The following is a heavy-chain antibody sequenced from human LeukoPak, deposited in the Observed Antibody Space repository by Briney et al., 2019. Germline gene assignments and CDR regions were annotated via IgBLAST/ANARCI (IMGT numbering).Heavy chain of an antibody. CDR1: GFTFSSYA. V-gene: IGHV3-23*01. Sequence: PGGSLRLSCAAFGFTFSSYAMSWVRQAPGKGLEWVSTLSAGGGNTYYADSVKGRFTISRDNSKNTLYLQMNSLRAEDTAVYYCAKGGSYGDPGDYWGQGTLVTVSS. D-gene: IGHD4-17*01. CDR2: LSAGGGNT. CDR3: AKGGSYGDPGDY. J-gene: IGHJ4*02.